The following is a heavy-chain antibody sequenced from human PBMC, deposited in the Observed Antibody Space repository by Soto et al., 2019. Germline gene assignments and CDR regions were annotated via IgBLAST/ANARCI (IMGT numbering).Heavy chain of an antibody. D-gene: IGHD3-22*01. Sequence: ASVKVSCKASGYTFTSYYMYWVRQAPGQGLEWMGRINPSGGSANYAQKFQGRVTMTRDTSTSTVYMELSSLRSEDTAVYYCARDFDTIGYYFFDYWGQGTLVTVSS. J-gene: IGHJ4*02. CDR1: GYTFTSYY. CDR2: INPSGGSA. CDR3: ARDFDTIGYYFFDY. V-gene: IGHV1-46*01.